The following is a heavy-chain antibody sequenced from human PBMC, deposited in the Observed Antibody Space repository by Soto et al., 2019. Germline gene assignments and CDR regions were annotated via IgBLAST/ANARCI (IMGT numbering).Heavy chain of an antibody. CDR3: ARAVAVAADFDY. CDR2: INAGNGNT. D-gene: IGHD6-19*01. Sequence: ASVKVSCKASGYTFTSYAMHWVRQAPGQRLEWMGWINAGNGNTKYSQKFQGRVTITRDTSASTAYMELSSLRSEDTAVYFCARAVAVAADFDYWGQGTLVTVSS. V-gene: IGHV1-3*01. J-gene: IGHJ4*02. CDR1: GYTFTSYA.